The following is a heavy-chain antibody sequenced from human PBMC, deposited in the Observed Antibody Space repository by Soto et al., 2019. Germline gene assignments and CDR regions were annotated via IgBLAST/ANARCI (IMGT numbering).Heavy chain of an antibody. V-gene: IGHV4-30-2*01. Sequence: QLQLQESGSGLVKPSQTLSLTCAVSGGSISSGGYSWSWIRQPPGKGLEWIGYIYHSGSTYYNPSLKTRVTISVDMSKNKSYMKLSSVTAADTAVYYCARGNVVAIDYWGQGTLVTVSS. CDR3: ARGNVVAIDY. J-gene: IGHJ4*02. CDR2: IYHSGST. CDR1: GGSISSGGYS. D-gene: IGHD2-21*01.